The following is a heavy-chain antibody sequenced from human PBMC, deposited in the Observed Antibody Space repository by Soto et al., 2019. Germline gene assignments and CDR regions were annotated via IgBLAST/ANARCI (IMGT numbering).Heavy chain of an antibody. CDR3: AKTLYDFWSGQNWFDP. CDR1: GFTFSSYA. Sequence: GSLRLSCAASGFTFSSYAMSWVRQAPGKGLEWVSTISGSGGNTYYADSVKGRFTISRDNSKNTLYLQMNSLRAEDTAVYYCAKTLYDFWSGQNWFDPWGQGTLVTVSS. V-gene: IGHV3-23*01. CDR2: ISGSGGNT. D-gene: IGHD3-3*01. J-gene: IGHJ5*02.